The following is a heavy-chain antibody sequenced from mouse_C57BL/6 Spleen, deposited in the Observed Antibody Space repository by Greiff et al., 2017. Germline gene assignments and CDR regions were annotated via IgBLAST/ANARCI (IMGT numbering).Heavy chain of an antibody. D-gene: IGHD3-2*02. J-gene: IGHJ4*01. Sequence: EVMLVESGGGLVQPGGSLSLSCAASGFTFTDYYMSWVRQPPGKALEWLGFIRNKANGYTTEYSASVKGRFTISRDNSQSILYLQMNALRAEDSATYYCARYITAKATGAMDYWGQGTSVTVSS. CDR1: GFTFTDYY. V-gene: IGHV7-3*01. CDR2: IRNKANGYTT. CDR3: ARYITAKATGAMDY.